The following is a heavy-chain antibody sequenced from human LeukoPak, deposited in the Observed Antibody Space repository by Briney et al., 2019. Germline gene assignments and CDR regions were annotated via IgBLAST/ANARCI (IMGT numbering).Heavy chain of an antibody. CDR2: ISSSGSTI. J-gene: IGHJ3*02. CDR1: GFTFSDYH. D-gene: IGHD4-23*01. Sequence: GGSLRLSCAASGFTFSDYHMSWIRQAPGKGLEWVSYISSSGSTIYYADSVKGRLTISRDNAKNSLYLQMNSLRAEDTAVYYCAQIAVVKNAFDIWGQGTMVTVSS. CDR3: AQIAVVKNAFDI. V-gene: IGHV3-11*01.